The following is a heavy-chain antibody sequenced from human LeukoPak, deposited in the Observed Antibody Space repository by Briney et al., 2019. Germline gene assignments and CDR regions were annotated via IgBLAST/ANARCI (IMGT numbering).Heavy chain of an antibody. D-gene: IGHD6-13*01. J-gene: IGHJ4*02. CDR2: ISDSGSTK. CDR3: AREMGSSWNVLIDY. V-gene: IGHV3-11*01. Sequence: GGSLRLSCAASGVIFSDYYMSWIRQAPGKGLEWLSYISDSGSTKYYADSVKGRFTISRDNAKNSLYLQMDSLRAEDTAMYYCAREMGSSWNVLIDYWGQGILVTVSS. CDR1: GVIFSDYY.